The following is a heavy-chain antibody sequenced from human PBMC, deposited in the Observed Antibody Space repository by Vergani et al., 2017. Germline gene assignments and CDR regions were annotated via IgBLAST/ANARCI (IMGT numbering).Heavy chain of an antibody. V-gene: IGHV3-48*01. J-gene: IGHJ6*02. CDR3: ARDAGLVIVDV. Sequence: EVQLVESGGGLVQPGGSLRLSCAASGFTFRSYSMNWVRQAPGKGLEWVSYISSSSSTIYYADSVKGRFTISRDNAKNSLYLQMNSLRAEDTAVYYCARDAGLVIVDVWGQGTTVTVSS. D-gene: IGHD3-9*01. CDR2: ISSSSSTI. CDR1: GFTFRSYS.